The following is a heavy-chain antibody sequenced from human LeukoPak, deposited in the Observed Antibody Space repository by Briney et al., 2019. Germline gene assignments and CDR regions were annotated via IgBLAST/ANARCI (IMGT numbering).Heavy chain of an antibody. V-gene: IGHV4-61*02. CDR3: ARDFFRGYYSYLDV. CDR1: GVYVSTGSYY. D-gene: IGHD2/OR15-2a*01. CDR2: AHRSAAS. J-gene: IGHJ6*03. Sequence: SQTLTLTCTVSGVYVSTGSYYWAWIRQPAGKGLEWIGRAHRSAASNYNPSLKDRVIISMDLPNNQFSLRLTSVTAADTAKYYCARDFFRGYYSYLDVWGEGTTVIVSS.